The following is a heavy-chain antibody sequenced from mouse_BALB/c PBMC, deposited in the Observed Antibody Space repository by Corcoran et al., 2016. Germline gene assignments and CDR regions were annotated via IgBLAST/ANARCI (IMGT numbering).Heavy chain of an antibody. CDR3: ARSYRYEAMDY. J-gene: IGHJ4*01. CDR2: INTYTGEP. D-gene: IGHD2-14*01. CDR1: GYTFTNYG. V-gene: IGHV9-3-1*01. Sequence: QIQLEQSGPELKKPGETVKISCKASGYTFTNYGMNWVKQAPGKGLKWMGWINTYTGEPTYADDFKGRFAFSLETSASTAYLQINTLKNEDTATYFCARSYRYEAMDYWGQGTSVTVSS.